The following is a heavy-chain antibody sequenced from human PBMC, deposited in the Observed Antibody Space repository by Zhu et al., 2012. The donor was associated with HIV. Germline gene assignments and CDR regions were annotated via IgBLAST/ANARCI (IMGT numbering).Heavy chain of an antibody. V-gene: IGHV4-4*09. Sequence: QVQLQESGPRLVKPSETLSLTCTVSGGAVDPYYWNWIRRPPRGGAGVDWVRHRQREHRLQPRLQESSRHVSRLAQEPHLRLASVTAADTALYYCARDRLGEGASEVALDIVGPRGQWSPSLQ. CDR3: ARDRLGEGASEVALDI. J-gene: IGHJ3*02. D-gene: IGHD3-16*01. CDR2: HRQREH. CDR1: GGAVDPYY.